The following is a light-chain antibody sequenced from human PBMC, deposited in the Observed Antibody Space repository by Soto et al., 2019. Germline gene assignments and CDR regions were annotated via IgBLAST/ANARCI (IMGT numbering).Light chain of an antibody. V-gene: IGKV3-11*01. CDR2: DAS. CDR1: QSVSSY. J-gene: IGKJ1*01. CDR3: QQRSSWPRT. Sequence: EIVLTQSPATLSLSPGERATLSCWASQSVSSYLAWYQQKPGQAPRLLIYDASNRATGIPARFSGSGSGTDFTLTISSLEPEDFAVYYCQQRSSWPRTFGQGTKVDIK.